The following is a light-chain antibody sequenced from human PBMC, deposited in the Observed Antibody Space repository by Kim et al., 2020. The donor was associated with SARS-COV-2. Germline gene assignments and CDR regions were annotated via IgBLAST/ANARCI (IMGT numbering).Light chain of an antibody. V-gene: IGLV3-19*01. CDR2: GKN. Sequence: SSELTQDPAVSVALGQTVRITCQGDSLRSYYASWYQQKPGQAPVLVIYGKNNRPSGIPDRFSGSSSGNTASLTITGAQAEDEADYYCNSRDSSNNHRVFGGGTKVTVL. CDR1: SLRSYY. J-gene: IGLJ1*01. CDR3: NSRDSSNNHRV.